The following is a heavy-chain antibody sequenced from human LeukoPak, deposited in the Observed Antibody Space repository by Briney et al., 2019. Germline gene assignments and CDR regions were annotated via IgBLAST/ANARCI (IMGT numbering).Heavy chain of an antibody. Sequence: PGGSLRLSCSASGFSFSSYAMHWVRQAPGKGPEYVSAISTNGGSTYYAGSVKGRFTMSRDNPKNTMYLQMSSLRAEDTAVYYCVKNGIYSSGWYGGYFDYWGQGTLVTVSS. V-gene: IGHV3-64D*06. J-gene: IGHJ4*02. CDR1: GFSFSSYA. CDR3: VKNGIYSSGWYGGYFDY. D-gene: IGHD6-19*01. CDR2: ISTNGGST.